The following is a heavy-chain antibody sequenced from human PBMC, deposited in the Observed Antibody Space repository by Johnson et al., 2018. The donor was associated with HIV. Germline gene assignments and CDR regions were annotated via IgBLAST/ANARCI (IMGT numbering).Heavy chain of an antibody. D-gene: IGHD1-26*01. V-gene: IGHV3-66*01. Sequence: LQLVESGGGLVRPGGSLRLSCAASGFTFDDYGVSWVRHAPGKGLEWVYGIYSGGSTYYADSVKGRFTISRDNSKNTLYLQMNSLRAEDTAVYYCAREVGNAGAFDIWGQGTMVTVSS. CDR1: GFTFDDYG. CDR2: IYSGGST. J-gene: IGHJ3*02. CDR3: AREVGNAGAFDI.